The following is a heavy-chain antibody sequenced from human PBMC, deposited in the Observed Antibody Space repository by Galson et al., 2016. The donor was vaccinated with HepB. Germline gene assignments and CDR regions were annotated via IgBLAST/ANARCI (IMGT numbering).Heavy chain of an antibody. CDR3: ARHRTGYYVMPSWLDP. CDR2: INTYNGKT. CDR1: GYIFTNYA. J-gene: IGHJ5*02. D-gene: IGHD3/OR15-3a*01. V-gene: IGHV1-18*01. Sequence: SVKVSCKASGYIFTNYAIHWVRQAPGQRLEWMGWINTYNGKTNYAPKVQGRVTMTTDTSTSTAYMELRSLRSDDTAVYYCARHRTGYYVMPSWLDPWGQGTLVTVSS.